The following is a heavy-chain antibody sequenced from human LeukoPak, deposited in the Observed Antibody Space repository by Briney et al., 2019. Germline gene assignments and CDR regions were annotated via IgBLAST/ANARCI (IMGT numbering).Heavy chain of an antibody. CDR3: AKGVGPRTVDIVATTLDY. Sequence: GESLKISCAASGFTFSSYGMHWVRQAPGKGLEWVAFIRYDGSNKYYADSVKGRFTISRDNSKNTLYLQMNSLRAEDTAVYYCAKGVGPRTVDIVATTLDYWGQGTLVTVSS. D-gene: IGHD5-12*01. V-gene: IGHV3-30*02. CDR2: IRYDGSNK. J-gene: IGHJ4*02. CDR1: GFTFSSYG.